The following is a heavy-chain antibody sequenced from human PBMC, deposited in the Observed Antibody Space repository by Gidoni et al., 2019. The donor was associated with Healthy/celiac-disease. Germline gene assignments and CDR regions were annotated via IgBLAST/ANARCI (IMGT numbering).Heavy chain of an antibody. V-gene: IGHV3-33*01. D-gene: IGHD2-2*01. CDR1: GFTFSSYG. Sequence: QVQLVESGGGVVQPGRSLRLSCAASGFTFSSYGMHWVRQAPGKGLEWVAVIWYDGSNKYYADAVKGRFTISRDNSKNTLYLQMNSLRAEDTAVYYCARDPLYCSSTSCYLGGWVVYWGQGTLVTVSS. CDR2: IWYDGSNK. J-gene: IGHJ4*02. CDR3: ARDPLYCSSTSCYLGGWVVY.